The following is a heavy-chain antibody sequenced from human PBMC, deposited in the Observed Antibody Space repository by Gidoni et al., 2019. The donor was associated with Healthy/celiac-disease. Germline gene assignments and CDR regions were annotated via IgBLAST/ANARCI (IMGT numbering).Heavy chain of an antibody. CDR1: GGAISSSTYY. CDR2: IYYSGST. D-gene: IGHD5-12*01. Sequence: QLQLQESGPGLVKPSETLSLTCTVTGGAISSSTYYWGWIRQPPGKGLEWIGTIYYSGSTYHNPSLKSRVTISVDTSKNQFSLKLSSVTAADTAVYYCAGRIRRDGYNMFDYWGQGTLVTVSS. J-gene: IGHJ4*02. CDR3: AGRIRRDGYNMFDY. V-gene: IGHV4-39*01.